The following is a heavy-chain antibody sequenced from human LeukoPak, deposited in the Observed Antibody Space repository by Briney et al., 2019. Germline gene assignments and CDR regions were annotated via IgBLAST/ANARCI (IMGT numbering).Heavy chain of an antibody. J-gene: IGHJ5*02. CDR1: GGSFSGYY. Sequence: PSETLSLTCAVYGGSFSGYYWSWIRQPPAKGLEWIGEINHSGSTNYNPSLKSRVTISVDTSKNQFSLKLSSVTAADTAVYYCARQARRITMVRGVWGNWFDPWGQGTLVTVSS. CDR2: INHSGST. D-gene: IGHD3-10*01. CDR3: ARQARRITMVRGVWGNWFDP. V-gene: IGHV4-34*01.